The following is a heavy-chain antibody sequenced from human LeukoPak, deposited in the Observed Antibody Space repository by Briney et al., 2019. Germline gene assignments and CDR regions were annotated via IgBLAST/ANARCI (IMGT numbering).Heavy chain of an antibody. J-gene: IGHJ5*02. V-gene: IGHV4-4*07. D-gene: IGHD2-2*01. CDR3: ALQPARRSSWFDP. CDR2: IYTSGST. Sequence: PSETLSLTCTVSGGSISSYYWSWIRQPAGKGLEWIGRIYTSGSTNYNPSLKSRVTMSVDTSRNQFSLKLSSVTAADTAVYYCALQPARRSSWFDPWGQGTLVTVSS. CDR1: GGSISSYY.